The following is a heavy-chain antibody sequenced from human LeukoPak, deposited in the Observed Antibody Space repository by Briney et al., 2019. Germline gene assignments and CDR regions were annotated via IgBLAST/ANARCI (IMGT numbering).Heavy chain of an antibody. CDR2: IYYSGST. CDR1: GGSISSSSYY. D-gene: IGHD3-16*01. V-gene: IGHV4-39*07. J-gene: IGHJ4*02. CDR3: ARLDPLGLGGLMS. Sequence: SETLSLTCTVSGGSISSSSYYWGWIRQPPGKGLEWIGSIYYSGSTYYNPSLKSRVTISVDTSKNQFSLKLSSVTAADTAVYYCARLDPLGLGGLMSWGQGTLVTVSS.